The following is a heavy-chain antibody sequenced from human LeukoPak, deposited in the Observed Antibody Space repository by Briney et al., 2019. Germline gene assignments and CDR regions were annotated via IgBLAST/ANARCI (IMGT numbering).Heavy chain of an antibody. J-gene: IGHJ4*02. CDR1: GGSISSSSYY. CDR2: IYYSGST. Sequence: SETLSLTCTVSGGSISSSSYYWGWIRQPPGKGLEWIGSIYYSGSTYYNPSLKSRVTISVDTSKNQFSLKLSSVTAADTAVYYCARGVTTAIWSSFDYWGQGTLVTVSS. D-gene: IGHD4-11*01. CDR3: ARGVTTAIWSSFDY. V-gene: IGHV4-39*01.